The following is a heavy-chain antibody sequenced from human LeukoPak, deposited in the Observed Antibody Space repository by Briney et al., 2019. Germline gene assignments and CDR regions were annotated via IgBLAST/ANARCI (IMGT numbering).Heavy chain of an antibody. J-gene: IGHJ3*02. CDR2: ISSSTSYI. D-gene: IGHD2-2*01. Sequence: PGGSLRLYCAASGFTFRSYSMNWVRQAPGKGLEWVSSISSSTSYIYYADSMKGRFTISRDNAKNSLYLQMNSLRAEDTAVYYCARELGSSISLTDGFDIWGQGTMVTVSS. V-gene: IGHV3-21*01. CDR3: ARELGSSISLTDGFDI. CDR1: GFTFRSYS.